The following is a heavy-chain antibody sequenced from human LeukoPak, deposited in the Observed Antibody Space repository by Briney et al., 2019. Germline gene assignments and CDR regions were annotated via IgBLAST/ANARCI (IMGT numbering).Heavy chain of an antibody. Sequence: GGSLRLSCAASGFTVSSNYMSWVRQAPGKGLEWVSVIYSGGSTYYADSVKGRFTISRDNSKNTLYLQMNSLRAEDTAVYYCAKSLWVGGTDAFDIWGQGTMVTVSS. D-gene: IGHD4-23*01. J-gene: IGHJ3*02. V-gene: IGHV3-53*01. CDR2: IYSGGST. CDR1: GFTVSSNY. CDR3: AKSLWVGGTDAFDI.